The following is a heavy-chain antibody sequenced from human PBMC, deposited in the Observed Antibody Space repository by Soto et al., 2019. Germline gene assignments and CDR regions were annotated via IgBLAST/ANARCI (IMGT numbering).Heavy chain of an antibody. CDR3: ARGYCSSTSCYLGGGGYGMDV. J-gene: IGHJ6*02. D-gene: IGHD2-2*01. CDR2: IYYSGST. Sequence: QVQLQESGPGLVKPSQTLSLTCTVSGGSISSGGYYWSWIRQHPGKGLEWIGYIYYSGSTYYNPSLQRRVTISVDTSKNQFSLELSSVTAADTAVYSCARGYCSSTSCYLGGGGYGMDVWGQGTTVTVSS. V-gene: IGHV4-31*03. CDR1: GGSISSGGYY.